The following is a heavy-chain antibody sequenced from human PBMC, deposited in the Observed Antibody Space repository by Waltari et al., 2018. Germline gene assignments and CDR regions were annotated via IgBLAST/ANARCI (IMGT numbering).Heavy chain of an antibody. D-gene: IGHD3-16*01. Sequence: QVQLVQSGAEVRKPGASVKVSCKASGYTFSDYAIIWVRQAPGQGLEWMGWINTYSGNSKYAQNLRDRVTVTTDTSTSTAYMELRNLRSDDTAVFYCARDYYGALDIWGQGTMVTVSS. V-gene: IGHV1-18*01. CDR3: ARDYYGALDI. CDR1: GYTFSDYA. CDR2: INTYSGNS. J-gene: IGHJ3*02.